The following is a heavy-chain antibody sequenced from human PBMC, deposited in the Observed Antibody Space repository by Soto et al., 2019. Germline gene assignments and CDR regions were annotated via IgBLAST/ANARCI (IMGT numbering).Heavy chain of an antibody. J-gene: IGHJ6*02. Sequence: QVQLVQSGAEVKKPGSSVKVSCKASGGTFSSYAISWGRQAPGQGLEWMGGIIPIFGTADYAQKSQGRVTITADESTSTAYMELSSLRSEDTAVYYCASHSGSSPEGRYYYGMDVWGQGTTVTVSS. D-gene: IGHD1-26*01. CDR3: ASHSGSSPEGRYYYGMDV. CDR1: GGTFSSYA. V-gene: IGHV1-69*12. CDR2: IIPIFGTA.